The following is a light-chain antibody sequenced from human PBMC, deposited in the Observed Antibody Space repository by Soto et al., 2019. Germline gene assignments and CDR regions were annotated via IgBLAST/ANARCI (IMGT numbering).Light chain of an antibody. CDR2: HVT. Sequence: QSAWIKLASVSGFPGKWITISCTGTRMDIGHYDYVSWYQQHPGKAPKLMIYHVTYRPSGVSNRYSGSKSGNSASLTISGLQADDEADYYCCSLTTSHTYVFGSGTKLTVL. CDR1: RMDIGHYDY. CDR3: CSLTTSHTYV. J-gene: IGLJ1*01. V-gene: IGLV2-14*03.